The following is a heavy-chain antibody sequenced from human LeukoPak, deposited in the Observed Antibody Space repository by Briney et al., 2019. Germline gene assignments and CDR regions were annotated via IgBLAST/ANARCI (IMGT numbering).Heavy chain of an antibody. J-gene: IGHJ4*02. CDR2: ISVTGDST. CDR1: GFRFDNYA. CDR3: YGEGY. Sequence: GGSLRLSCAVSGFRFDNYAMSWVRQAPGKGLDWVSTISVTGDSTYYADSVKGRFTVSRDNSKNTVYLQLNSLSAEDTAVYYCYGEGYWGQGTLVTVSS. V-gene: IGHV3-23*01. D-gene: IGHD4/OR15-4a*01.